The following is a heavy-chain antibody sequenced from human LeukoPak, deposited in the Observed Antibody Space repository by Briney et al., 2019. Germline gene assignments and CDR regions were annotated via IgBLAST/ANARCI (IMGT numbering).Heavy chain of an antibody. CDR2: VYYTGST. V-gene: IGHV4-39*02. CDR1: GVSIISRSHY. J-gene: IGHJ5*02. D-gene: IGHD1-20*01. Sequence: KPSETLSLTCTVSGVSIISRSHYWGWIRRPPGKGLEWIGSVYYTGSTYYNPSLKSRVTISVDTSKNQFSLKLSSVTAADTAVYYCARDSITGSTRWFDPWGQGTLVTVSS. CDR3: ARDSITGSTRWFDP.